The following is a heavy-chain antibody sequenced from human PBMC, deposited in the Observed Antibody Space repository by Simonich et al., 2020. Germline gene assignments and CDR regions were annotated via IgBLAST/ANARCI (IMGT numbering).Heavy chain of an antibody. Sequence: QVQLQESGPGLVKPSGTLSLTCTVSGGSISSYYWSWIRQPPGKGLEWIGYIYYSGSTNYNPSLKSRVTISVDTSKNQFSLKLSSVNAADTAVYYCARLPDYWGQGTLVTVSS. J-gene: IGHJ4*02. CDR3: ARLPDY. CDR1: GGSISSYY. V-gene: IGHV4-59*08. CDR2: IYYSGST.